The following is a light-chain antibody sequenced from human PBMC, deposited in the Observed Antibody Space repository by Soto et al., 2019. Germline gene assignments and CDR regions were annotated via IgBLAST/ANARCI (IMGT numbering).Light chain of an antibody. CDR1: RSNIGGNP. CDR3: AAWDDSLTGSWV. J-gene: IGLJ3*02. Sequence: QPVLTQPPSASGTPGQGVTISCSGSRSNIGGNPVNWYQQLPGTAPKLLIYSNNQRPSGVPDRFSASKSGTSASLAISGLQSEDEADYYCAAWDDSLTGSWVFGGGTKVTVL. V-gene: IGLV1-44*01. CDR2: SNN.